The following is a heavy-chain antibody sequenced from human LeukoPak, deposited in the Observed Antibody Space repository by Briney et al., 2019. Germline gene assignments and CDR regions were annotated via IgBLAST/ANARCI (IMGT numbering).Heavy chain of an antibody. CDR2: ISGSGGST. CDR3: ARDRDSSSSFDY. Sequence: GGSLRLSCAASGFTFSSYAMSWVRQAPGKGLEWVSAISGSGGSTYYADSVKGRFTISRDNSKNTLYLQMNSLRAEDTAVYYCARDRDSSSSFDYWGQGTQVTVSS. J-gene: IGHJ4*02. V-gene: IGHV3-23*01. D-gene: IGHD6-6*01. CDR1: GFTFSSYA.